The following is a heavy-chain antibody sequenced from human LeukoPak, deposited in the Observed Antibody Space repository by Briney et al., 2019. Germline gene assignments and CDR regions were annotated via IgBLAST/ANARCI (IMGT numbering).Heavy chain of an antibody. V-gene: IGHV3-53*01. J-gene: IGHJ4*02. D-gene: IGHD6-19*01. Sequence: GGSLRLSCAASVFTVNSNYMSWVRQAPWKGLEWVSVIYSGGSTYYAASGKGRFTISRDNSKNTLYLQMNSLRAEDTAVYYCARESGYSSGWYEGYFDYWGQGTLVTVSS. CDR3: ARESGYSSGWYEGYFDY. CDR2: IYSGGST. CDR1: VFTVNSNY.